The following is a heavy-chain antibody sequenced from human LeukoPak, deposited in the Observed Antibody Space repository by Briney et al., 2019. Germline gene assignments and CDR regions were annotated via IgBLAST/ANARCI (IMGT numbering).Heavy chain of an antibody. Sequence: TGGSLRLSCAASGFTVSSNYMSWVRQVPGTGLEWVSVIYNTGDVYYGDSVKGRFTISRDNSRNTLYLGMNSLRVEDTAVYYCARGPRYFDYWGQGTLVTVPS. CDR2: IYNTGDV. CDR1: GFTVSSNY. CDR3: ARGPRYFDY. J-gene: IGHJ4*02. V-gene: IGHV3-53*01.